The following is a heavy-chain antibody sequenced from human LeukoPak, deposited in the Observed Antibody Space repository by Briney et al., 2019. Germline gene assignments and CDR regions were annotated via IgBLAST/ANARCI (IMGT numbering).Heavy chain of an antibody. CDR3: ARGRGITMIVVVITSGLFDY. CDR2: IYHSGST. J-gene: IGHJ4*02. CDR1: GGSISSGGFS. D-gene: IGHD3-22*01. Sequence: SQTLSLTCGVSGGSISSGGFSWSWIRQPPGKGLEWIGYIYHSGSTNYNPSLKSRVTISVDTSKNQFSLKLSSVTAADTAVYYCARGRGITMIVVVITSGLFDYWGQGTLVTVSS. V-gene: IGHV4-30-2*01.